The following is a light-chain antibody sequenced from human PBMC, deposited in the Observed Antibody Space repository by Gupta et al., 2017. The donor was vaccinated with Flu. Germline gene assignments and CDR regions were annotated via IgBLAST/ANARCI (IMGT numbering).Light chain of an antibody. CDR3: SSFADSRYI. J-gene: IGLJ1*01. CDR2: EVS. CDR1: SSDIGSYHY. Sequence: GSSSDIGSYHYVSWFQQHPGKAPKLLIYEVSHRPSGVPDRFSGSKSGNTASLTVSGLQAEDEADYYCSSFADSRYIFGAGTTVTVL. V-gene: IGLV2-8*01.